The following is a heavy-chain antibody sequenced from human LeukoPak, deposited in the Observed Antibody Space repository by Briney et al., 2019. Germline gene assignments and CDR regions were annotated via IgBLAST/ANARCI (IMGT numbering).Heavy chain of an antibody. V-gene: IGHV1-18*01. D-gene: IGHD1-26*01. CDR2: ISAYNGNT. J-gene: IGHJ4*02. Sequence: ASVKVSCKASGYTFTSYGISWVRQAPGQGLEWMGWISAYNGNTNYAQKLQGRVTMTTDTSTSTAHMELRSLGSDDTAVYYCARVPWELLLFDYWGQGTLVTVSS. CDR1: GYTFTSYG. CDR3: ARVPWELLLFDY.